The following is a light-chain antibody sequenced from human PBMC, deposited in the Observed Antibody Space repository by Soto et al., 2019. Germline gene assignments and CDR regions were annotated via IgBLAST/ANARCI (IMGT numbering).Light chain of an antibody. CDR1: SGHRSYA. J-gene: IGLJ3*02. V-gene: IGLV4-69*01. CDR3: QTWGTGIQV. CDR2: LNSDGSH. Sequence: QSVLTQSPSASASLGASVKLTCTLSSGHRSYAIAWHQQQPEKGPRYLMKLNSDGSHSKGDGIPDRFSGSSSGAERYLTITRLQSEDEADYYCQTWGTGIQVFGGGTKLTVL.